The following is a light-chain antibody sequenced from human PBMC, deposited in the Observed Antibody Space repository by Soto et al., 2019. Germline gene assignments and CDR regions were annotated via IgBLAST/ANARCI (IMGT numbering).Light chain of an antibody. CDR3: QQRSNWPPT. V-gene: IGKV3-11*01. J-gene: IGKJ5*01. CDR1: QSVSSY. Sequence: EIVLTQSPATLSLSPGERATLSCRASQSVSSYLAWYQQKPGQAPRLLIYDASNRATGIPARFSGSGSGTEFPLTISSLEPEDFAVYYCQQRSNWPPTFGQGTRLEIK. CDR2: DAS.